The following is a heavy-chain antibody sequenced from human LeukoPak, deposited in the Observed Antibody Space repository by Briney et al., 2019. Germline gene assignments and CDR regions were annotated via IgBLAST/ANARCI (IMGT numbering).Heavy chain of an antibody. Sequence: GASVKVSCKASGYTFINYNIVWVRQAPGQGLEWMGWISVYNGNTNFAQKFQGRVTMTTDTSTSTAYMELRSLRSDDTAVYYCARDSGYICDYSPEWDFWGQGSLFTVSS. D-gene: IGHD5-18*01. CDR1: GYTFINYN. J-gene: IGHJ4*02. CDR2: ISVYNGNT. V-gene: IGHV1-18*01. CDR3: ARDSGYICDYSPEWDF.